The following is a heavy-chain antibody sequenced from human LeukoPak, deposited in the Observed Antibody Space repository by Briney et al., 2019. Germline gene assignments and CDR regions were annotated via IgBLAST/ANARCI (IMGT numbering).Heavy chain of an antibody. D-gene: IGHD3-10*02. J-gene: IGHJ6*04. Sequence: GGSLRLSCAASGFTFNSYSMNWVRQAPGKGLEWVSYISSSSSTIYYADSVKGRFTISRDNAKNSLYLQMNSLRAEDTAVYYCAELGITMIGGVWGKGTTVTISS. CDR1: GFTFNSYS. V-gene: IGHV3-48*01. CDR3: AELGITMIGGV. CDR2: ISSSSSTI.